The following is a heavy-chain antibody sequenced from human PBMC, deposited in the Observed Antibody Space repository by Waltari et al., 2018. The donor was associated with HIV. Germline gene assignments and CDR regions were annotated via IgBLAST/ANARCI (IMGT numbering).Heavy chain of an antibody. CDR2: ISAYNANT. V-gene: IGHV1-18*01. CDR1: GYTFTSYG. D-gene: IGHD6-6*01. J-gene: IGHJ5*02. Sequence: QVQLVQSGAEVKKPGASVKVSCKASGYTFTSYGISWVRQAPGQGLEWMGWISAYNANTNYAQKFQGRVTMTPDTSTSTAYMELRSLRSDDTAVYYCARDSIQQLVRGGNWFDPWGQGTLVTVSS. CDR3: ARDSIQQLVRGGNWFDP.